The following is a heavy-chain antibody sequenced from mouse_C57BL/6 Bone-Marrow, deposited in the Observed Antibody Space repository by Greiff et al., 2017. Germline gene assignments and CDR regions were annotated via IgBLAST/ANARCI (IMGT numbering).Heavy chain of an antibody. J-gene: IGHJ3*01. CDR3: ARWGWLLRAWFAY. D-gene: IGHD2-3*01. Sequence: EVQLQQSGPELVKPGASVKISCKASGYTFTDYYMNWVKQSHGKSLEWIGDINPNNGGTSYNQKFKGKATLTVDKSSSTAYMELRSLTSEDSAVYYCARWGWLLRAWFAYWGQGTLVTVSA. CDR1: GYTFTDYY. CDR2: INPNNGGT. V-gene: IGHV1-26*01.